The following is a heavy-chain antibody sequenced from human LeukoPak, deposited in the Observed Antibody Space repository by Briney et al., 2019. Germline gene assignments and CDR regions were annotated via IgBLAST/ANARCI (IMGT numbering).Heavy chain of an antibody. CDR2: IYPGDSDT. CDR3: ARPVGTVAAQYDAFDT. V-gene: IGHV5-51*01. D-gene: IGHD6-19*01. J-gene: IGHJ3*02. CDR1: GYSFTSYW. Sequence: GESLKISCKGSGYSFTSYWIGWVRQMPGKGLEWMGIIYPGDSDTRYSPPFQGQVTISADKSISTAYLQWSSLKASDTAMYYCARPVGTVAAQYDAFDTWGQGTMVTVSS.